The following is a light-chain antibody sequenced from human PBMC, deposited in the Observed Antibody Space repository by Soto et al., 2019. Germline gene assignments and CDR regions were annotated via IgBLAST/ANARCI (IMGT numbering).Light chain of an antibody. Sequence: QSVLTQPPSVSGAPGQRVLISCTGTSSNIGAGYDVSWYQQLPGKAPKLIMYAFTTRPSGVPDRFSGSKSGTSASLAVTGLQVDDEAEYYCQAYDSSLRGYVFGAGTKLTVL. CDR2: AFT. J-gene: IGLJ1*01. CDR3: QAYDSSLRGYV. V-gene: IGLV1-40*01. CDR1: SSNIGAGYD.